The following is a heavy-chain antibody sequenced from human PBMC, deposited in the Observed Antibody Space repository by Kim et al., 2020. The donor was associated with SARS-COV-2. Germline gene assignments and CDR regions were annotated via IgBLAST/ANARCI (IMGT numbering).Heavy chain of an antibody. Sequence: GGSLRLSCAASGFTFSSYGMHWVRQAPGKGLEWVAVIWYDGSNKYYADSVKGRFTISRDNSKNTLYLQMNSLRAEDTAVYYCARESPDYDFWSGHFDYWGQGTLVTVSS. CDR1: GFTFSSYG. V-gene: IGHV3-33*01. J-gene: IGHJ4*02. CDR2: IWYDGSNK. D-gene: IGHD3-3*01. CDR3: ARESPDYDFWSGHFDY.